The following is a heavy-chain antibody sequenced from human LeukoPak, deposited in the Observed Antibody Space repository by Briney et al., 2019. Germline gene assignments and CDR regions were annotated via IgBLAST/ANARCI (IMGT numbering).Heavy chain of an antibody. V-gene: IGHV1-18*01. D-gene: IGHD3-3*01. J-gene: IGHJ4*02. CDR1: GYTFTSYG. Sequence: ASVKVSCKASGYTFTSYGISWVRQAPGQGLEWMGWISAYNGNTNYAQKLQGRVTMTTDTSTSTAYMELRSLRSDDTAVYYCARVVRGWLSYYDFWSGYYPYYFDYWGRGTLVTVSS. CDR3: ARVVRGWLSYYDFWSGYYPYYFDY. CDR2: ISAYNGNT.